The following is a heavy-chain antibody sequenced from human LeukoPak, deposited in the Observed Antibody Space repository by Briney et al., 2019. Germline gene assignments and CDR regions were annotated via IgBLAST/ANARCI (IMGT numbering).Heavy chain of an antibody. V-gene: IGHV3-7*01. CDR2: MKEDGSDI. J-gene: IGHJ4*02. CDR1: GFTIDRTT. D-gene: IGHD3-10*01. Sequence: PGGSLTLSCVASGFTIDRTTMSWVRHAPGKGLEWVANMKEDGSDIYYVDSVRGRFTISRDNAKKSVYLQMNSLRAEDTGVYYCARGGRSYFDFWGQGSLVTVS. CDR3: ARGGRSYFDF.